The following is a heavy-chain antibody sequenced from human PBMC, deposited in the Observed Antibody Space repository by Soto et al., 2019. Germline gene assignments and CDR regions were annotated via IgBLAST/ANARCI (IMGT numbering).Heavy chain of an antibody. J-gene: IGHJ1*01. CDR3: AKGVPGIAVAGTGYYQH. Sequence: PGGSLRLSCAASGFTVSSNYMSWVRQAPGKGLEWVSGISGSGDSTYYADSVKGRFTISRDNSKNTLYLQMNSLRAEDTAVYYCAKGVPGIAVAGTGYYQHWGQGTLVTVSS. CDR2: ISGSGDST. D-gene: IGHD6-19*01. V-gene: IGHV3-23*01. CDR1: GFTVSSNY.